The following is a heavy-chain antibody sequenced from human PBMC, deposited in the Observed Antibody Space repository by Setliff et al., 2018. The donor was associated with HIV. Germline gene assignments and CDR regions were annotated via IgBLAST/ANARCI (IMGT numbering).Heavy chain of an antibody. CDR3: AAQDLAEVRWYYMDY. J-gene: IGHJ4*02. V-gene: IGHV4-39*07. D-gene: IGHD2-15*01. Sequence: SETLSLTCAIFGGSISRSSYYSGWIRQPPGKGLEWIGALSSNGNSYYNPSYKSRVTISIDSSKNLFSLRLNSLTAAHTAVYYCAAQDLAEVRWYYMDYWGQGAPVTVSS. CDR2: LSSNGNS. CDR1: GGSISRSSYY.